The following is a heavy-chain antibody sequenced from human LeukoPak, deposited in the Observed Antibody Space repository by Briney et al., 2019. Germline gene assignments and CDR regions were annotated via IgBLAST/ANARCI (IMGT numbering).Heavy chain of an antibody. V-gene: IGHV4-59*01. Sequence: SETLSLTCTVSGSSISSYYWSWIRQPPGKGLEWIGYIYYSGSTNYNPSLKSRVTISVDTSKNQFSLKLSSVTAADTAVYYCARALRVATIFDYWGQGTLVTVSS. CDR2: IYYSGST. CDR1: GSSISSYY. D-gene: IGHD5-12*01. CDR3: ARALRVATIFDY. J-gene: IGHJ4*02.